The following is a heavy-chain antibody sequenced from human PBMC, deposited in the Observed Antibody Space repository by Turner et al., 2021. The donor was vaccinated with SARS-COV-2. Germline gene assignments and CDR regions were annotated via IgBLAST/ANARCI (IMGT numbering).Heavy chain of an antibody. CDR1: GFTFSRYW. Sequence: EVQLVESGGGLVQPGGSLRLSCLGSGFTFSRYWMGWVRQAPGKGLEWVANIKEDGTSKYYVDSVKGRFTTSRDNAENSVYLEMNSLRVEDTAVYYCARHGSWNYDSWGQGTLVTVSS. D-gene: IGHD1-7*01. J-gene: IGHJ5*01. CDR2: IKEDGTSK. V-gene: IGHV3-7*01. CDR3: ARHGSWNYDS.